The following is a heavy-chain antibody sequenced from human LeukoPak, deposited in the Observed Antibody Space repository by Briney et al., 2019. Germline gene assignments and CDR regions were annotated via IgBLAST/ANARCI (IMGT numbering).Heavy chain of an antibody. CDR3: ARGGGAQFDP. D-gene: IGHD4-23*01. J-gene: IGHJ5*02. CDR2: INHSGST. V-gene: IGHV4-34*01. Sequence: SETLSLTCAVYGGSFSGYYWSWIRQPPGKGLEWIGEINHSGSTNYNPSLKSRVTILVDTSKNQFSLKLSSVTAADTAVYYCARGGGAQFDPWGQGTLVTVSS. CDR1: GGSFSGYY.